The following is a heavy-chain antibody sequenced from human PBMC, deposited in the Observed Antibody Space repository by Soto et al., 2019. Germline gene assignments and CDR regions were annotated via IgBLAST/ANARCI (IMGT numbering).Heavy chain of an antibody. V-gene: IGHV1-69*01. D-gene: IGHD3-10*01. CDR3: ARAHVLLSGSLVRGIFTRWLDS. J-gene: IGHJ5*01. Sequence: QEQLVQSGAEVKKPGSSVKVSCKASGGLFSSYPISWVRQVPGQGLEWMGGIIPVFQTAYYTQRFQGRVTITADESTNTAYMELSSLRSEDTATYYCARAHVLLSGSLVRGIFTRWLDSWGQGTKVTVSP. CDR2: IIPVFQTA. CDR1: GGLFSSYP.